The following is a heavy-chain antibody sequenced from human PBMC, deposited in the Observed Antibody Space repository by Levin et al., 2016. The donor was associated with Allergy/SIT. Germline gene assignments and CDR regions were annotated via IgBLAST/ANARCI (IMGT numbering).Heavy chain of an antibody. CDR2: IYQSGSS. V-gene: IGHV4/OR15-8*01. J-gene: IGHJ1*01. D-gene: IGHD3-10*01. CDR3: ARGPRRYVSGSGNSSRAGYLQQ. Sequence: SETLSLTCVVSGGSIRRSNWWSWVRQSPGKGPEWLGEIYQSGSSDYNPALRGRLTLSVDTSKSQFSLRLTSVIAADTAVYYCARGPRRYVSGSGNSSRAGYLQQWGQGTQVTVSS. CDR1: GGSIRRSNW.